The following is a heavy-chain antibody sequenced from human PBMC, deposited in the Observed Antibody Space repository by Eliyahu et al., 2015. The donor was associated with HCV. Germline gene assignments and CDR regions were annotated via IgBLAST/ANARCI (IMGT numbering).Heavy chain of an antibody. V-gene: IGHV4-34*01. D-gene: IGHD3-22*01. CDR2: INHSGST. Sequence: QVQLQQWGAGLLKPSETLSLTCAVYGGXFXGYYWXWLRQPPGKGLEWIGEINHSGSTNYNPSLKSRVTISVDTSKNQFSLKLSSVTAADTAVYYCARGSNYYDSSGFFDYWGQGTLVTVSS. CDR3: ARGSNYYDSSGFFDY. J-gene: IGHJ4*02. CDR1: GGXFXGYY.